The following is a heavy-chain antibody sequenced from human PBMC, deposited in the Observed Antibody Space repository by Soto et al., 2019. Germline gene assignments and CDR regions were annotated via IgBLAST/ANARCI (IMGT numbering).Heavy chain of an antibody. CDR3: AASIFYYCMDV. J-gene: IGHJ6*02. CDR2: IYPGDSDT. CDR1: GYTFTNYW. Sequence: GESLKISFKGSGYTFTNYWIGWVLAMPAKVPEWMGIIYPGDSDTKYNPSFQGQVTISADKSITITYLQRSSLKASDTAIYYCAASIFYYCMDVWGQGTTVTVSS. V-gene: IGHV5-51*01.